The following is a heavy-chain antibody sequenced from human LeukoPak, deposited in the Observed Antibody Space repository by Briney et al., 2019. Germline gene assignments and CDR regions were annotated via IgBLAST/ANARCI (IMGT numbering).Heavy chain of an antibody. D-gene: IGHD1-26*01. Sequence: SETLSLTCTVSGGSFRSSSYYWGWIRQTPGKGLEWIGCIYYSGSTYYNPSLKSRVTISVDTSENQFSLKLSSVTAADTAVYYCARDHRKSGSYKFSWGYLVGEFDYWGQGTLVTVSS. CDR1: GGSFRSSSYY. CDR2: IYYSGST. V-gene: IGHV4-39*02. CDR3: ARDHRKSGSYKFSWGYLVGEFDY. J-gene: IGHJ4*02.